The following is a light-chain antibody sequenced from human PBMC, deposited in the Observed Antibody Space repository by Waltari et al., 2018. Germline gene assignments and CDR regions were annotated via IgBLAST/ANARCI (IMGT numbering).Light chain of an antibody. Sequence: IQMTQSLSTLSASVGDRFTITCRASQTISDWLAWYQQNPGKAPKLLIHEASSLEHEVPSRFSGSRSGTEFTLTISSLQPDYFATYYCQQYNKYSYTFGRGTRLELK. CDR2: EAS. J-gene: IGKJ2*01. CDR3: QQYNKYSYT. V-gene: IGKV1-5*03. CDR1: QTISDW.